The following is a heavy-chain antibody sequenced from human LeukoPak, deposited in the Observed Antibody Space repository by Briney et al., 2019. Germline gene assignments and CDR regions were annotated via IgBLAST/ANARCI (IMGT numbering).Heavy chain of an antibody. CDR3: AKGTGYYMRDSFDY. V-gene: IGHV3-23*01. J-gene: IGHJ4*02. CDR2: ISGSGGSK. D-gene: IGHD3/OR15-3a*01. CDR1: GFTFSSYA. Sequence: GGSLRLSCAASGFTFSSYAMSWVRQAPGKGLEWVSSISGSGGSKYYADSVKGRFTISRDNSKNTLYLQMNSLRAEDTAVYYCAKGTGYYMRDSFDYWGQGTLVTVSS.